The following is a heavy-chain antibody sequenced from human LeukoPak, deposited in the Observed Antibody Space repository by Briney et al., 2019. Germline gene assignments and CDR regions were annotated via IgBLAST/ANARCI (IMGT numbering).Heavy chain of an antibody. CDR1: GGTFSSYA. V-gene: IGHV1-69*05. CDR2: IIPIFGTA. D-gene: IGHD2-8*02. Sequence: SVKVSCKASGGTFSSYAISWVRQAPGQGLEWMGRIIPIFGTANYAQKFQGRVTITTDESTSTACMELSSLRSEDTAVYYCASLYGRYSTGHPYWGQGTLVTVSS. CDR3: ASLYGRYSTGHPY. J-gene: IGHJ4*02.